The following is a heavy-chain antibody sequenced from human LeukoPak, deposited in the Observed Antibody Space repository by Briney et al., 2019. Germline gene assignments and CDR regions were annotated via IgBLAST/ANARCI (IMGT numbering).Heavy chain of an antibody. Sequence: GGSLRRSCSAYGFIFSNYGVHWVRQAPGKGLEWVAFIRYDGSDKYYADSVKGRFTIARDNSKNTLYLQMNSLRAEDTAVYYCAKDSWEVGATAEIDYWGQGTLVTVSS. D-gene: IGHD1-26*01. CDR3: AKDSWEVGATAEIDY. CDR1: GFIFSNYG. J-gene: IGHJ4*02. V-gene: IGHV3-30*02. CDR2: IRYDGSDK.